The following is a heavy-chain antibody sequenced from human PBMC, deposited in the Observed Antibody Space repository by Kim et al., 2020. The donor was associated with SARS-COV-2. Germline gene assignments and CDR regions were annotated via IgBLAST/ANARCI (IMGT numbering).Heavy chain of an antibody. J-gene: IGHJ5*02. Sequence: ASVKVSCKASGYTFTSHDINLVRQATGQGLEWTGWMNPNSGNTGYAQKSLRRVTMTRNTSISRAYMQLSSLRSEDTAVYYCSRSVSSSWYLNVWFDPWGQGTLVTVSS. CDR1: GYTFTSHD. CDR2: MNPNSGNT. D-gene: IGHD6-13*01. V-gene: IGHV1-8*01. CDR3: SRSVSSSWYLNVWFDP.